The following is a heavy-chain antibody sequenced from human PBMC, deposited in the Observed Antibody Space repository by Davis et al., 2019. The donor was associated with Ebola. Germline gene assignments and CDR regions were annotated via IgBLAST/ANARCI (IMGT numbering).Heavy chain of an antibody. CDR1: GFTFSSCD. J-gene: IGHJ6*02. V-gene: IGHV3-13*01. Sequence: GESLKISCAASGFTFSSCDMHWVRQATGKGLEWVSAIGPAGDTYYPGSVKGRFTISRENAKNSLYLQMNSLRAGDTAVYYCARAKVTTVTTANYYYYYGMDVWGQGTTVTVSS. D-gene: IGHD4-17*01. CDR2: IGPAGDT. CDR3: ARAKVTTVTTANYYYYYGMDV.